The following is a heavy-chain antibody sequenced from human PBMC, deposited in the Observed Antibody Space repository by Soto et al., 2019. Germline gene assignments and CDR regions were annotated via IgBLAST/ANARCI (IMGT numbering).Heavy chain of an antibody. CDR3: ARGSVVQYWHFDL. CDR2: IYYNGSP. CDR1: GDSVSSYY. J-gene: IGHJ2*01. V-gene: IGHV4-59*02. D-gene: IGHD2-15*01. Sequence: PSETLSLTCTVSGDSVSSYYWSWIRQPPGKELEWIGYIYYNGSPEYNPSLKSRVTLSLDTSKNQFSLKLDSVTAADTAVYYCARGSVVQYWHFDLWGRGTLVTVSS.